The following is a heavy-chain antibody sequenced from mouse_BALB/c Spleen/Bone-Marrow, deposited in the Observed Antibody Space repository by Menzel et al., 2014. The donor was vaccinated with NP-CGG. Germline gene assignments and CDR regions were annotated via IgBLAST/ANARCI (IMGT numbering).Heavy chain of an antibody. CDR3: ARSYDYDGNYAMDY. V-gene: IGHV1S56*01. Sequence: QVHLQQPGPELVKPGASVRISCKASGYTFTSYYIHWVKQRPGQGLEWIGWIYPGNVNTKYNEKFKGKATLTADKSSSTAYMQVSSLTSEDSAVYFCARSYDYDGNYAMDYWGQGTSVTVSS. J-gene: IGHJ4*01. CDR1: GYTFTSYY. CDR2: IYPGNVNT. D-gene: IGHD2-4*01.